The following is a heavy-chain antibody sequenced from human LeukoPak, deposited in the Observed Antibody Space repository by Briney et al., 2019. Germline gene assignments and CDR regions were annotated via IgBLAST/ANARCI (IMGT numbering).Heavy chain of an antibody. D-gene: IGHD3-9*01. CDR3: ATRLDILTGYYGDFDY. CDR2: INAGNGNT. Sequence: ASVKVSCKASGYTFTSYAMHWVRQAPGQRLEWMGWINAGNGNTKYSQKFQDRVTITRDTSANTAYMELSSLRSEDTAVYYCATRLDILTGYYGDFDYWGQGTLVTVSS. CDR1: GYTFTSYA. V-gene: IGHV1-3*01. J-gene: IGHJ4*02.